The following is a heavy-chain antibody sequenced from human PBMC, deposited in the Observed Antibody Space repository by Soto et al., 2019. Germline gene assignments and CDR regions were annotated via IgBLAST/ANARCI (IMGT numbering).Heavy chain of an antibody. D-gene: IGHD3-22*01. CDR2: IYSGGST. J-gene: IGHJ3*02. V-gene: IGHV3-53*01. Sequence: PGGSLRLSCAASGFTVSSNYMSWVRQAPGKGLEWVSVIYSGGSTYYADSVKGRFTISRDNSKNTLYLQMNSLRAEDTAVYYCASPPYFHDSSDYYFDDAFDIWGQGTMVTVSS. CDR3: ASPPYFHDSSDYYFDDAFDI. CDR1: GFTVSSNY.